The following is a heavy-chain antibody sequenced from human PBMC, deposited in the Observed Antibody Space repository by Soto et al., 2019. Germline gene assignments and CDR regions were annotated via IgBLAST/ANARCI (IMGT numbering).Heavy chain of an antibody. J-gene: IGHJ4*02. Sequence: GGSLRLSCAASGFTFSSYGMHWVRQAPGKGLEWVAVISYDGSNTYYADSVKGRFTISRDNSKNTLYLQMNSLRAEDTSVYYCAKEGGLSGSYYISSSYYFDYWGQGTLVTISS. D-gene: IGHD1-26*01. V-gene: IGHV3-30*18. CDR3: AKEGGLSGSYYISSSYYFDY. CDR1: GFTFSSYG. CDR2: ISYDGSNT.